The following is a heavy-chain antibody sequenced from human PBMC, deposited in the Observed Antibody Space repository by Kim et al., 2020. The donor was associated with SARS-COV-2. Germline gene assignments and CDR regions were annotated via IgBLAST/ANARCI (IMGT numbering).Heavy chain of an antibody. D-gene: IGHD6-19*01. V-gene: IGHV3-33*06. CDR3: AKEGLAVAGSSWFDP. CDR2: IWYDGSNK. Sequence: GGSLRLSCAASGFTFSSYAMHWVRQAPGKGLEWVAVIWYDGSNKYYADSVKGRFTISRDNSKNTLYLQMNSLRAEDTAVYYCAKEGLAVAGSSWFDPWGQGTLVTVSS. CDR1: GFTFSSYA. J-gene: IGHJ5*02.